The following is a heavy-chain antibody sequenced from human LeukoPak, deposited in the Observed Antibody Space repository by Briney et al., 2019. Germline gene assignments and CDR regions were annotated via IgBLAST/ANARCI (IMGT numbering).Heavy chain of an antibody. J-gene: IGHJ4*02. CDR2: ISYSGST. CDR3: VKHGSGWAFDY. Sequence: PSETLSLTCTVSGGSISGYYWSWIWQPPGKGLEWIGYISYSGSTNHNSSLKRRVSISVDTSKNQFSLNLNSVTAADTAVFYGVKHGSGWAFDYWGQGTLVTVSS. V-gene: IGHV4-59*08. D-gene: IGHD6-19*01. CDR1: GGSISGYY.